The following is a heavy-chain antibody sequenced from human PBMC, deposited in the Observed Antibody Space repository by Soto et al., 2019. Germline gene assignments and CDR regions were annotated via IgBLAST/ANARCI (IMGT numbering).Heavy chain of an antibody. CDR1: GFTFSSYA. V-gene: IGHV3-23*01. Sequence: EVQLLESGGGLVQPGGSLRLSCAASGFTFSSYAMSWVRQAPGKGLEWVSAISGSGGSTYYADSVKGRFTISRDNSKNTLCLQMNSLRAEDTAVYYCAKVVVPAAMIVAYYYGMDVWGQGTTVTVSS. CDR3: AKVVVPAAMIVAYYYGMDV. D-gene: IGHD2-2*01. J-gene: IGHJ6*02. CDR2: ISGSGGST.